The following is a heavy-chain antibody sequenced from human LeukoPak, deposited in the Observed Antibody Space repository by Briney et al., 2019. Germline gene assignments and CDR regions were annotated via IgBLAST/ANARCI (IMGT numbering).Heavy chain of an antibody. J-gene: IGHJ4*02. V-gene: IGHV4-59*01. CDR1: GGSISSYY. CDR2: IYYSGST. Sequence: SETLSLTCSVSGGSISSYYWSWIRQPPGKGLEWIGYIYYSGSTNYNPSLKSRVTISVDTSKNQFSLKLSSVTAADTAVYYCARGRIAAGEIDYWGQGTLVTVSS. CDR3: ARGRIAAGEIDY. D-gene: IGHD6-13*01.